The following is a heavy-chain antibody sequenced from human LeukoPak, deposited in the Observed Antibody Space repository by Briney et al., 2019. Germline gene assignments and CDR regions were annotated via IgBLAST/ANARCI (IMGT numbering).Heavy chain of an antibody. D-gene: IGHD3-16*02. CDR3: ARRSWGSYRYPYNWFDP. Sequence: SETLSLTYTVSGGSISSGGYYWSWIRQHPGKGLEWIGYIYYSGSTYYNPSLKSRVTISVDTSKNQFSLKLSSVTAADTAVYYCARRSWGSYRYPYNWFDPWGQGTLVTVSS. CDR1: GGSISSGGYY. V-gene: IGHV4-31*03. CDR2: IYYSGST. J-gene: IGHJ5*02.